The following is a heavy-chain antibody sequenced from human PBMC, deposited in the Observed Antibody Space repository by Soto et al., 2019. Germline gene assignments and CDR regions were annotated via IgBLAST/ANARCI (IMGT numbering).Heavy chain of an antibody. V-gene: IGHV1-69*02. CDR3: ASGRGSYGA. J-gene: IGHJ5*02. CDR2: IIPILGIA. CDR1: GGTFSSYT. Sequence: QVQLVQSGAEVKKPGSSVKVSCKASGGTFSSYTISWVRQAPGQGLEWMGRIIPILGIANYAQKFQGRVTXXADKPTSTAYMELSSLRSEDTAVYYCASGRGSYGAWGQGTLVTVSS. D-gene: IGHD1-26*01.